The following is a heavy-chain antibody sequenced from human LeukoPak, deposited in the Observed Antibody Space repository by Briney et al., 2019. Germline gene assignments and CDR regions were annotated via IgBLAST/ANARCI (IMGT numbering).Heavy chain of an antibody. CDR2: IYHTGRV. CDR1: GGSISNAGYQ. CDR3: ARCPSWGGDCYSFDY. V-gene: IGHV4-30-2*01. J-gene: IGHJ4*02. D-gene: IGHD2-21*01. Sequence: SETLSLTCTVSGGSISNAGYQWSWIRQPPGKGLEWIGNIYHTGRVDYNPSLKSRVTISVDTSKSQFSLNLNSVTAADTAVYYCARCPSWGGDCYSFDYWGQGNLVTVSS.